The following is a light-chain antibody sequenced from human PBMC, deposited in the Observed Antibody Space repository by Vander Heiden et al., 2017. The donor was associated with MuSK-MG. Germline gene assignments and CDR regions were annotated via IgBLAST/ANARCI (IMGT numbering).Light chain of an antibody. CDR1: ALPNLY. V-gene: IGLV3-25*03. J-gene: IGLJ3*02. CDR2: NDI. CDR3: QSAGNTNTYRDRV. Sequence: LTQTPSVSVSPGQTAKITCSGNALPNLYVFWYQQIAAQAPVLILYNDIERPSGSTVTSTITGVEAEDEADYDGQSAGNTNTYRDRVFGGGTRLTVL.